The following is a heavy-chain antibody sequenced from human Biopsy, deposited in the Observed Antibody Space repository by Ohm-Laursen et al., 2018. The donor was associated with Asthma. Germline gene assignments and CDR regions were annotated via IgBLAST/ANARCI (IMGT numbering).Heavy chain of an antibody. CDR3: GMRKERDQHTMVTLYS. Sequence: ASETASCQAADYFFPRYCIRWVRQAPGQGLEWMGWIIVHNGDTKYAQRFQGRASLTTDTPTGRSFMDLRSLRSDDSGVYFCGMRKERDQHTMVTLYSWGQGTLVTVSS. CDR2: IIVHNGDT. J-gene: IGHJ4*02. V-gene: IGHV1-18*01. D-gene: IGHD1-1*01. CDR1: DYFFPRYC.